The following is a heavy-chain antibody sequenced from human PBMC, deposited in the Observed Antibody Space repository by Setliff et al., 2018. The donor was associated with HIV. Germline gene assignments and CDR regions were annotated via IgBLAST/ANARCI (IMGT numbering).Heavy chain of an antibody. CDR1: GYTFSGYH. V-gene: IGHV1-2*06. J-gene: IGHJ5*02. D-gene: IGHD2-21*01. CDR2: INPDSGDT. Sequence: GASVKVSCKASGYTFSGYHMYWVRQAPGQGLEWMGRINPDSGDTKYTQKFEGRVTMTSDTSISTVYMELSSLRSDDTAVYFCARGGPARVALLYWFDPWGQGTLVTVSS. CDR3: ARGGPARVALLYWFDP.